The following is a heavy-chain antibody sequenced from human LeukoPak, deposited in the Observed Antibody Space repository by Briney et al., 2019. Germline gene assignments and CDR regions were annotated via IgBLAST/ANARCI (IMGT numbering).Heavy chain of an antibody. V-gene: IGHV3-33*01. CDR3: ARGSIAAATFDY. CDR1: GFTFSNYG. Sequence: GRSLRLSCAASGFTFSNYGMHWVRQAPGKGLEWVAVIWYDGSTKYYADSVKGRFTISRDNSKNTLYLQMDSLRVEDTAVYYCARGSIAAATFDYWGQGTLVTVSS. D-gene: IGHD6-13*01. J-gene: IGHJ4*02. CDR2: IWYDGSTK.